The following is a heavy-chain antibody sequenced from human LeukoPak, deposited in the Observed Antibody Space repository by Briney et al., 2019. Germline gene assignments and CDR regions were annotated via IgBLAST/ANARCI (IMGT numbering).Heavy chain of an antibody. V-gene: IGHV3-74*01. CDR2: INSDGSST. Sequence: GGSLRLSCAASGFTFSSYWMHWVRQAPGKGLVWVSRINSDGSSTSYADSVKGRFTISRDNAKNSLYLQMNSLRAEDTAVYYCARDPVVTGYFDYWGQGTLVTVSS. D-gene: IGHD4-23*01. J-gene: IGHJ4*02. CDR3: ARDPVVTGYFDY. CDR1: GFTFSSYW.